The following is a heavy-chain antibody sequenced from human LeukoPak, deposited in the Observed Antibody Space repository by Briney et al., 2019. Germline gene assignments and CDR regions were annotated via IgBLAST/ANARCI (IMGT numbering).Heavy chain of an antibody. Sequence: PGGSLRLSCAASGFTFSSYSMNWVRQAPGKGLEWVSYISSSSSTIYYADSVKGRFTISRDNAKNSLYLQMNSLRDEDTAVYYCANLGPPGRDHYLESWGQGTLVTVSS. CDR2: ISSSSSTI. D-gene: IGHD5-24*01. CDR1: GFTFSSYS. CDR3: ANLGPPGRDHYLES. J-gene: IGHJ4*02. V-gene: IGHV3-48*02.